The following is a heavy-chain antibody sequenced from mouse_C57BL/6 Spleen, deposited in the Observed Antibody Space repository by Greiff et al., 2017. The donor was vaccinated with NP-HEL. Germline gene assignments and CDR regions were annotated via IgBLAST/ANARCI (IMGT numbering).Heavy chain of an antibody. J-gene: IGHJ3*01. CDR2: IYPRSGNT. CDR3: AYYGSSRFAY. V-gene: IGHV1-81*01. CDR1: GYTFTSYG. D-gene: IGHD1-1*01. Sequence: VQLQQSGAELARPGASVKLSCKASGYTFTSYGISWVKQRTGQGLEWIGEIYPRSGNTYYNEKFKGKATLTADKSSSTAYMELRSPTSEDSAVYFCAYYGSSRFAYWGQGTLVTVSA.